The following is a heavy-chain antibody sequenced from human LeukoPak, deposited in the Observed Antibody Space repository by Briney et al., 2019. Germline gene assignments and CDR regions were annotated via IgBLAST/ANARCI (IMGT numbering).Heavy chain of an antibody. D-gene: IGHD5-24*01. CDR1: GGTFSSYA. Sequence: SVKVSCKASGGTFSSYAVSWMRQAPGQGLEWMGGIIPIFGTANYAQKFQGRATITTDESTSTAYMELSSLRSEDTAVYYCAREGDGYSFFDYWGQGTLVTVSS. J-gene: IGHJ4*02. CDR2: IIPIFGTA. CDR3: AREGDGYSFFDY. V-gene: IGHV1-69*05.